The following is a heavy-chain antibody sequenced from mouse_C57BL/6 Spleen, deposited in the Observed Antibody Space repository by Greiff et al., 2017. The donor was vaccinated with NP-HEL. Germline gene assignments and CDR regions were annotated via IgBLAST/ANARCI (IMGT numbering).Heavy chain of an antibody. CDR1: GYTFTDYE. CDR3: TRGGYYGSSLYFDY. D-gene: IGHD1-1*01. Sequence: VQLQQSGAELVRPGASVTLSCKASGYTFTDYEMHWVKQTPVHGLEWIGAIDPETGGTAYNQKFKGKAILTADKSSSTAYMELRSLTSEDSAVYYCTRGGYYGSSLYFDYWGQGTTLTVSS. V-gene: IGHV1-15*01. CDR2: IDPETGGT. J-gene: IGHJ2*01.